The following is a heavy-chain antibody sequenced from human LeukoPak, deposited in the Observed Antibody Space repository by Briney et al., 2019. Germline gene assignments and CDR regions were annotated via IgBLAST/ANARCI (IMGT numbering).Heavy chain of an antibody. Sequence: GGSLRLSCAASGFTFDDYAMHWVRQAPGKGLEWVSGISWNSGSIGYADSVKGRFTISRDNAKNSLYLQMNSLRAEDTALYYCAKDDGSSWYGGAFDIWGQGTMVTVSS. CDR1: GFTFDDYA. D-gene: IGHD6-13*01. J-gene: IGHJ3*02. CDR2: ISWNSGSI. V-gene: IGHV3-9*01. CDR3: AKDDGSSWYGGAFDI.